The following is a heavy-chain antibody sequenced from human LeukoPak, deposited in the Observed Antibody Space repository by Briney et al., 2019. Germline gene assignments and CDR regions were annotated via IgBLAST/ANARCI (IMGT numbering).Heavy chain of an antibody. D-gene: IGHD3-10*01. CDR1: GFTFSNYG. J-gene: IGHJ4*02. Sequence: GGSLRLSCAASGFTFSNYGMHWVRQAPGKGLEWVAVISHDGSDSHYADSVKGRFTISRDNSKNTVYLQMSSLRPEDTAVYFCAKELYFGSGSYPDYWGQGTLVRVSS. V-gene: IGHV3-30*18. CDR2: ISHDGSDS. CDR3: AKELYFGSGSYPDY.